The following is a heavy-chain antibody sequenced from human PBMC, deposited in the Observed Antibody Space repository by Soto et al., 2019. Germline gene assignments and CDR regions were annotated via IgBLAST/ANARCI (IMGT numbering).Heavy chain of an antibody. V-gene: IGHV3-7*03. CDR2: IKNDGSEQ. J-gene: IGHJ4*02. D-gene: IGHD3-10*01. CDR1: GFTFTAYY. CDR3: SRENWFQDY. Sequence: GGSLRLSCAASGFTFTAYYMTWVRQAPGKGLEWVASIKNDGSEQYYVDSVKGRFTISRDSAKNSLYLQMNSLRAGDTALYYCSRENWFQDYWGQGTLVTVSS.